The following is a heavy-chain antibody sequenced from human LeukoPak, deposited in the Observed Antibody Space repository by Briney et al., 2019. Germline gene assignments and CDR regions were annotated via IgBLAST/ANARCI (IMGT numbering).Heavy chain of an antibody. CDR1: GYTFTGYY. Sequence: ASVTVSCTASGYTFTGYYMHWVRQAPGQGLEWMGWINPNSGGTNYAQKFQGWVTMTRDTSISTAYMELSRLRSDDTAVYYCAREAVGLPEYAFDIWGQGTMVTVSS. V-gene: IGHV1-2*04. CDR3: AREAVGLPEYAFDI. J-gene: IGHJ3*02. D-gene: IGHD6-19*01. CDR2: INPNSGGT.